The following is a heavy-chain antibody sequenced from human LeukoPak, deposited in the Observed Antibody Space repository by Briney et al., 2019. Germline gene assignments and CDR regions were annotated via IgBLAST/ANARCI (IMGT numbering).Heavy chain of an antibody. CDR1: GYTFTGYY. J-gene: IGHJ6*03. Sequence: ASVKVSCKASGYTFTGYYMHWVRQAPGQGLEWMGWINPNSGGTNYAQKFQGRVTMTRDTSISTAYMELSRLRSDDTAVYHCARDGFHFDWSYLYYYYYYMDVWGKGTTVTISS. D-gene: IGHD3-9*01. CDR2: INPNSGGT. V-gene: IGHV1-2*02. CDR3: ARDGFHFDWSYLYYYYYYMDV.